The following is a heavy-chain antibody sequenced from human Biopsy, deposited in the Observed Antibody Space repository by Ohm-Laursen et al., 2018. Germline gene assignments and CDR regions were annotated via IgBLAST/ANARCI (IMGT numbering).Heavy chain of an antibody. CDR2: INPSGSTT. CDR3: ARNTGWYGDLYYFDY. Sequence: SSVKVSCKASGYSFTSYYMHWVRQAPGQGLEWMGMINPSGSTTSYPQIFQGRVTMTRGTSKSTVYMELSSLGSADTAVYFCARNTGWYGDLYYFDYWGQGTLVTVSS. CDR1: GYSFTSYY. D-gene: IGHD6-19*01. J-gene: IGHJ4*02. V-gene: IGHV1-46*01.